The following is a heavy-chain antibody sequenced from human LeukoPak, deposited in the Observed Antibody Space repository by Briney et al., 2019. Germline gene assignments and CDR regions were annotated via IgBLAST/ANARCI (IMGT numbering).Heavy chain of an antibody. CDR1: GFSFSNYY. CDR3: ARDDSNGIDY. Sequence: GGSLRLSCGASGFSFSNYYMLWVRQAPGVGLVSVSRISSDGATTIYADSVKGRFTTSRDNAKNTLYLQMNSLRAEDTAVYYCARDDSNGIDYWGQGTLVTVSS. CDR2: ISSDGATT. D-gene: IGHD3-22*01. V-gene: IGHV3-74*01. J-gene: IGHJ4*02.